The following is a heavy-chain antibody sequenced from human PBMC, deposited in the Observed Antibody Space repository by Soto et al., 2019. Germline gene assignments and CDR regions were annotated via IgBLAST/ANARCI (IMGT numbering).Heavy chain of an antibody. CDR2: ISGFNGNT. CDR1: GFTFTTYG. V-gene: IGHV1-18*04. CDR3: ARAARYCSTTSCFAFFYWFDP. Sequence: QVQLVQSRDEVKKPGASVKVSCKALGFTFTTYGFSWVRQAPGQGLEWMGWISGFNGNTNYARKFQGRVTMTRDTSTSTVYMEMRSLTSDDTAMYYCARAARYCSTTSCFAFFYWFDPWGQGTQVTVSS. D-gene: IGHD2-2*01. J-gene: IGHJ5*02.